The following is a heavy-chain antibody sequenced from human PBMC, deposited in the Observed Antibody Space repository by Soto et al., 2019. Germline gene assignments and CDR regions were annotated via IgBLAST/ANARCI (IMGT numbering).Heavy chain of an antibody. Sequence: SVKVSCKASGGAFSSYAISWVRQAPGQGLEWMGGIIPIFGTANYAQKFQGRVTITADESTSTAYMELSSLRSEDTAVYYCARERNYYDSSGHWFDPWGQGTLVTVSS. CDR1: GGAFSSYA. J-gene: IGHJ5*02. CDR3: ARERNYYDSSGHWFDP. D-gene: IGHD3-22*01. V-gene: IGHV1-69*13. CDR2: IIPIFGTA.